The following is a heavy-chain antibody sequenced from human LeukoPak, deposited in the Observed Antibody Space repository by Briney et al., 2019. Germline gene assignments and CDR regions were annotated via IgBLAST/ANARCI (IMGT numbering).Heavy chain of an antibody. Sequence: SVKVSCKASGGTFSSYAISWVRQAPGQGLEWMGGIIPIFGTANYAQKFQGRVTITTDESTSTAYMELSSLRSEDTAVYYCARTNGVRAVGLCLGYWGQGTLVTVSS. CDR3: ARTNGVRAVGLCLGY. CDR2: IIPIFGTA. J-gene: IGHJ4*02. D-gene: IGHD2-8*01. V-gene: IGHV1-69*05. CDR1: GGTFSSYA.